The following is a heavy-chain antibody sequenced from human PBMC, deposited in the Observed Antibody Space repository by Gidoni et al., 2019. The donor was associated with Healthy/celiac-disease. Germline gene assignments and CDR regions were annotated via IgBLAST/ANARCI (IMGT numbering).Heavy chain of an antibody. D-gene: IGHD1-26*01. CDR2: IWYDGSNK. CDR1: GFPFSSDG. V-gene: IGHV3-33*01. Sequence: VQLVASVGGVVQPGRSQRLSVAASGFPFSSDGMHWVRQAPGKGLEWVAVIWYDGSNKYYADSVKGRFTISRDNSKNTLYLQMNSLRAEDTAVYYCARVALQVGVYGMDVWGQGTTVTVSS. CDR3: ARVALQVGVYGMDV. J-gene: IGHJ6*02.